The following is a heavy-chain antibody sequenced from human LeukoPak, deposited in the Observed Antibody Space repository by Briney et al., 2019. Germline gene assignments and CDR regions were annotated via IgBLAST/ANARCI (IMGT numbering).Heavy chain of an antibody. CDR2: ISWDGGST. D-gene: IGHD3-22*01. CDR3: AKDPDYFDSSGYYDY. V-gene: IGHV3-43*01. J-gene: IGHJ4*02. Sequence: ETGGSLRLSCAASGFTFDDYSMHWVRQAPGKGLEWVSLISWDGGSTYYADSVKGRSTISRDNSKNSLYLQMNSLRTEDTALYYCAKDPDYFDSSGYYDYWGQGTLVTVSS. CDR1: GFTFDDYS.